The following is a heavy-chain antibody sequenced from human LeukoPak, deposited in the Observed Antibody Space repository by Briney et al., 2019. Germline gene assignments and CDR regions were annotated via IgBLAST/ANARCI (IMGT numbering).Heavy chain of an antibody. CDR1: GYSISSGYY. Sequence: SETLSLTCAVSGYSISSGYYWGWIRQPPGKGLEWIGRIYTSGSTNYNPSLKSRVTISVDTSKNQFSLKLSSVTAADTAVYYCARDRGWYHAFDIWGQGTMVTVSS. V-gene: IGHV4-38-2*02. CDR3: ARDRGWYHAFDI. CDR2: IYTSGST. D-gene: IGHD2-15*01. J-gene: IGHJ3*02.